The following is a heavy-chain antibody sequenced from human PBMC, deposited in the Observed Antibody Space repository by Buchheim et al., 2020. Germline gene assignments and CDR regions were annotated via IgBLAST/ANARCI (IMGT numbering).Heavy chain of an antibody. V-gene: IGHV3-66*02. CDR3: ASRPVDTTMIYYFDY. D-gene: IGHD5-18*01. J-gene: IGHJ4*02. CDR1: GFTVSSNY. CDR2: IYSDGRT. Sequence: EVQLVESGGGLVQPGGSLRLSCAASGFTVSSNYVSWVRQAPGKGLEWVSVIYSDGRTYYADSVKGRFTISRDTSKNTLYLQMNSLRAEDTAVYYCASRPVDTTMIYYFDYWGQGTL.